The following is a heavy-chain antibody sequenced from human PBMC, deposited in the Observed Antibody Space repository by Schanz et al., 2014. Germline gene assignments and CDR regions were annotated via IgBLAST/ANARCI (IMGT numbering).Heavy chain of an antibody. CDR1: GVSFTGYD. V-gene: IGHV4-34*02. D-gene: IGHD2-15*01. Sequence: QVQLQQWGGGLVKPSETLSLTCAVQGVSFTGYDWSWIRQSPKKGLEWIGDISYSGDTKYNPSLKGRVTISIDTSTHHFSLKLNSMTPADTAVYFCAIPAASYMNRWYEAKYFQHWGQGTPVTVSS. CDR2: ISYSGDT. CDR3: AIPAASYMNRWYEAKYFQH. J-gene: IGHJ1*01.